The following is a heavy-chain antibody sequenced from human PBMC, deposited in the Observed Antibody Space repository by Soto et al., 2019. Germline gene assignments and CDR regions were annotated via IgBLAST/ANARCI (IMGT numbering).Heavy chain of an antibody. CDR1: GFTFRSYG. V-gene: IGHV3-33*01. Sequence: QMQLVESGGGVVQPGRSLRLSCAASGFTFRSYGIHWVRQAPGKGLEWVALIWFDGSKKDYLDSVKGRFAVSRDNSKNTLYLQLKSLRDEDKAVYYCARDRLVPYGYGMDVWGQGTTVTVS. J-gene: IGHJ6*02. CDR2: IWFDGSKK. CDR3: ARDRLVPYGYGMDV. D-gene: IGHD2-2*01.